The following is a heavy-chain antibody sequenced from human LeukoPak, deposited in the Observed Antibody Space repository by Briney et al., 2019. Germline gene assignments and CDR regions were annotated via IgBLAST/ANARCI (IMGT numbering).Heavy chain of an antibody. CDR1: GFTFGTYA. D-gene: IGHD3-10*01. CDR2: ISSDASIT. CDR3: ARDPIGGRPDYLDY. J-gene: IGHJ4*02. Sequence: GGSLRLSCTASGFTFGTYAMHWVRQAPGKGFERVALISSDASITNYPDSMRGRFTISRDNSKNTLYLDMNNLRGEDTALYFCARDPIGGRPDYLDYWGQGTLVTVSS. V-gene: IGHV3-30*01.